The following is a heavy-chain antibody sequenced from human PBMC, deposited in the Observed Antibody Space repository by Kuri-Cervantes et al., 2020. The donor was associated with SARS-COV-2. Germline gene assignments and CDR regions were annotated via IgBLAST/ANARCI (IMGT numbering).Heavy chain of an antibody. CDR2: ISSSSSYI. D-gene: IGHD4-11*01. Sequence: GGSLRLSCAASGFTFSSYGMHWVRQAPGKGLEWVSSISSSSSYIYYADSVKGRFTISRDNAKNSLYLQMNSLRAEDTAVYYCATFSNLQTEFDYWGQGTLVTVSS. CDR1: GFTFSSYG. V-gene: IGHV3-21*01. J-gene: IGHJ4*02. CDR3: ATFSNLQTEFDY.